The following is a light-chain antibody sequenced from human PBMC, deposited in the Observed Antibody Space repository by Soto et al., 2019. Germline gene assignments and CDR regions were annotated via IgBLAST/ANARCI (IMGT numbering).Light chain of an antibody. CDR2: DAS. CDR1: QSISSW. J-gene: IGKJ5*01. CDR3: QQYNSYSP. Sequence: DVRMSKSPSTLSASAGDRVTITCRASQSISSWLAWYQQKPGKAPKLLIYDASSSESGVPSRFSGSGSGTEFTLTISSLQPDDFATYYCQQYNSYSPFGQGTRLEI. V-gene: IGKV1-5*01.